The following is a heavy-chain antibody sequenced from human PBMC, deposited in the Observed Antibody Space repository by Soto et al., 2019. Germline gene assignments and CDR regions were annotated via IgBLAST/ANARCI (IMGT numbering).Heavy chain of an antibody. J-gene: IGHJ5*01. CDR2: ISVLNGYA. CDR3: SKNGTTWFAS. CDR1: GYSFHNSG. D-gene: IGHD1-1*01. Sequence: VASVKVSCKPSGYSFHNSGISWVRQAPGQGLEWMGWISVLNGYAHYGQKFQGRVIMTADTFTSTAYMELRGLRSDDTAMYYCSKNGTTWFASWG. V-gene: IGHV1-18*01.